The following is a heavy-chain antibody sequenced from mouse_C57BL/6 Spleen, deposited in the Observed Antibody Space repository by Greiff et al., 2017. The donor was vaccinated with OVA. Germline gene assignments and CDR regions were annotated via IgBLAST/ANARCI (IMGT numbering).Heavy chain of an antibody. Sequence: QVHVKQSGAELVKPGASVKISCKASGYAFSSYWMNWVKQRPGKGLEWIGQIYPGDGDTNYNGKFKGKATLTADKSSSTAYMQLSSLTSEDSAVYFCARMVYYGSSYDFDYWGQGTTLTVSS. D-gene: IGHD1-1*01. CDR3: ARMVYYGSSYDFDY. CDR1: GYAFSSYW. CDR2: IYPGDGDT. V-gene: IGHV1-80*01. J-gene: IGHJ2*01.